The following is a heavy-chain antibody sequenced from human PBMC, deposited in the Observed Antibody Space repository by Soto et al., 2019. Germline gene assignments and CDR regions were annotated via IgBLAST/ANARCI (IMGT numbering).Heavy chain of an antibody. D-gene: IGHD2-8*01. CDR3: AKNGQPPYYYYGMDV. CDR1: GYTFTRYG. CDR2: ISGYNGDT. V-gene: IGHV1-18*01. J-gene: IGHJ6*02. Sequence: QGKLVQSGAEVKKPGASVKVSCKASGYTFTRYGISWVRQDPGQGLEWMGWISGYNGDTNYAQKFQGRVTMTVDTSTTTAVMVLTSLTSDDRAVYYCAKNGQPPYYYYGMDVWGQGTTVTVSS.